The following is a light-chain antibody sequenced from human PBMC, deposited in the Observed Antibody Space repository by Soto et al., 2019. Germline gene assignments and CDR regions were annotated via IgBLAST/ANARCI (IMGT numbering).Light chain of an antibody. V-gene: IGKV3-15*01. Sequence: EIVMTQSPATLSVSPGERATLSCRASQSISNNLAWYQQKPGQAPRLLIYGASTSATGIPARFSGSGSGTEFTLTISSLQSEDFAVYSCQHYNDLPLTFGGGTKVEIK. CDR1: QSISNN. CDR2: GAS. J-gene: IGKJ4*01. CDR3: QHYNDLPLT.